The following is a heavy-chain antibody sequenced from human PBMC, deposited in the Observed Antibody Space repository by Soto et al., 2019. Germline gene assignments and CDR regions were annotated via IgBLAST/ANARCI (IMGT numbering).Heavy chain of an antibody. CDR2: TYYWSKWYN. J-gene: IGHJ6*02. V-gene: IGHV6-1*01. CDR3: SRTGDGSYFHHPYYYYYYGMDV. D-gene: IGHD1-26*01. Sequence: SQTLSLTCAISGDSVSSNSAAWNWIRQSPSRGLEWLGRTYYWSKWYNDYSVSVISRITINPDTSKNQFSLLLNSVTPEDTAVYYCSRTGDGSYFHHPYYYYYYGMDVWGQGTTVTVSS. CDR1: GDSVSSNSAA.